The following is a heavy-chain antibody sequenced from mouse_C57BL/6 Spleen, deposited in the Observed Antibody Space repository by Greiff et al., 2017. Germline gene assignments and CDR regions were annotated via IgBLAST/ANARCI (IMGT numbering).Heavy chain of an antibody. J-gene: IGHJ2*01. Sequence: DVKLVESGGDLVKPGGSLKLSCAASGFTFSSYGMSWVRQTPDKRLEWVATISSGGSYTYYPDSVKGRFTISRDNAKNTLYLQMSSLKSEDTAMYYCARGITTVVGKYFDYWGQGTTLTVSS. CDR1: GFTFSSYG. CDR2: ISSGGSYT. V-gene: IGHV5-6*02. CDR3: ARGITTVVGKYFDY. D-gene: IGHD1-1*01.